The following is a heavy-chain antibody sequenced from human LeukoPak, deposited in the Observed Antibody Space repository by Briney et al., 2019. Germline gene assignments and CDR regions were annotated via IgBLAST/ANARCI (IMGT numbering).Heavy chain of an antibody. CDR3: AKGSGINHYNWFDP. J-gene: IGHJ5*02. D-gene: IGHD6-13*01. Sequence: PGGSLRISCAASGFTFSNYWMTWVRQAPGKGLEWVANIKQDGSERYSVDSVKGRFTISRDNSRNTLYLQMNTLRADDTALYYCAKGSGINHYNWFDPWGQGTLVTVSS. V-gene: IGHV3-7*05. CDR1: GFTFSNYW. CDR2: IKQDGSER.